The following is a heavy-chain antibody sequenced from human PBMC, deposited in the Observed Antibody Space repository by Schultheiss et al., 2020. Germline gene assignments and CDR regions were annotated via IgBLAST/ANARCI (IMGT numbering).Heavy chain of an antibody. CDR2: ISSSSSYI. J-gene: IGHJ4*02. D-gene: IGHD6-6*01. V-gene: IGHV3-21*01. Sequence: GGSLRLSCAASGSSFSNSVMHWVRQSPGKGLVWVSSISSSSSYIYYADSVKGRFTISRDNAKNSLYLQMNSLRAEDTAVYYCARVPESIAGEVGFDYWGQGTLVTVSS. CDR1: GSSFSNSV. CDR3: ARVPESIAGEVGFDY.